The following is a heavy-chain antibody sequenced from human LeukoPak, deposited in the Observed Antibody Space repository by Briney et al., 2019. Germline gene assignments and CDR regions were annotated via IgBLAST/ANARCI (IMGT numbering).Heavy chain of an antibody. CDR1: GFTFSGYD. CDR3: ARDATGYFYYGMDV. CDR2: ISSSGSPI. V-gene: IGHV3-11*01. Sequence: GGSLRLSCAASGFTFSGYDMSWIRQAPGKGLEWISYISSSGSPIYYADSVKGRFTISRDNVDNSLFLQMNSLRAEDTAVYYCARDATGYFYYGMDVWGQGTTVTVYS. J-gene: IGHJ6*02. D-gene: IGHD1-14*01.